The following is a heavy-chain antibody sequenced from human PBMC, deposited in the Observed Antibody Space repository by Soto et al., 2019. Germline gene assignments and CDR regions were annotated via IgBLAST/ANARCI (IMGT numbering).Heavy chain of an antibody. D-gene: IGHD2-8*02. Sequence: GDSLRISCKGSGYSFAGYWITWVRQKPGKGLEWMGRIDPSDSQTYYSPSFRGHVTISATKSITTVFLQWSRLRASDTAMYYCARQIYDFYTGPNHQYYFESWGQG. V-gene: IGHV5-10-1*01. CDR1: GYSFAGYW. CDR2: IDPSDSQT. CDR3: ARQIYDFYTGPNHQYYFES. J-gene: IGHJ4*02.